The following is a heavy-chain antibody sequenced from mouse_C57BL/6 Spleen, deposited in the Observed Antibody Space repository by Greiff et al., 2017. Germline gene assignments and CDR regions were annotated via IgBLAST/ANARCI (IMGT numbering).Heavy chain of an antibody. Sequence: VQLQQSGPELVKPGASVKISCKASGYAFSSSWMNWVKQRPGKGLEWIGRIYPGDGDTNYNGKFKGKATLTADKSSSTAYMQLSSLTSEDSAVYFCARGVQRGWYFDVWGTGTTVTVSS. V-gene: IGHV1-82*01. J-gene: IGHJ1*03. CDR3: ARGVQRGWYFDV. CDR1: GYAFSSSW. CDR2: IYPGDGDT.